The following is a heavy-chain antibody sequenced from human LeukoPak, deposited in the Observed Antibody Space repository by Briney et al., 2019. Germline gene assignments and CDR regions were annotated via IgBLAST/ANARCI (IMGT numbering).Heavy chain of an antibody. CDR1: GFTVSSNY. V-gene: IGHV3-53*01. Sequence: VGSLRLSCAASGFTVSSNYMSWVRQAPGKGLEWVSVIYSGGSTYYADSVKGRFTISRDNSKNTPYLQMNSLRAEDTAVYYCARDLTYDYVWGSYRYSDYWGQGTLVTVSS. CDR3: ARDLTYDYVWGSYRYSDY. D-gene: IGHD3-16*02. J-gene: IGHJ4*02. CDR2: IYSGGST.